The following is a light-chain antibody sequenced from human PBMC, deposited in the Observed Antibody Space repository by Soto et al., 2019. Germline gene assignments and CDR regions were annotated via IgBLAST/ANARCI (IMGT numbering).Light chain of an antibody. Sequence: DIKMTQSLSTLSASVGDRVTITCRASQSISTWLAWYQQKPGKAPKLLIYKASTLKSGVPSRFSGSGSGTEFTLTISSLQPDDFATYYCQHYNSYSGAFGQGTKVDI. CDR1: QSISTW. CDR2: KAS. CDR3: QHYNSYSGA. V-gene: IGKV1-5*03. J-gene: IGKJ1*01.